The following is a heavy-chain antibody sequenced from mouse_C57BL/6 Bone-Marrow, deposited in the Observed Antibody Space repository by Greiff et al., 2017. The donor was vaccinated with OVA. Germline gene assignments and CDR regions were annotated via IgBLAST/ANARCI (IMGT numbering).Heavy chain of an antibody. J-gene: IGHJ4*01. CDR1: GYTFTSYW. V-gene: IGHV1-69*01. CDR3: ARKYSNSNYAMDY. Sequence: QVQLQQPGAELVMPGASVKLSCKASGYTFTSYWMHWVKQRPGQGLEWIGEIDPSDSYTNYNQKFKGKSTLTVDKSSSTAYMQLSSLTSEDSAVYYCARKYSNSNYAMDYWGQGTSVTVSS. D-gene: IGHD2-5*01. CDR2: IDPSDSYT.